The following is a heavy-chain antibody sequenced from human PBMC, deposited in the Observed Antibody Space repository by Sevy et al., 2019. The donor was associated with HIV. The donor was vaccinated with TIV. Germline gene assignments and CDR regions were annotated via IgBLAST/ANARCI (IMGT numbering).Heavy chain of an antibody. Sequence: GGSLSLSCAASGFTFSSNAMSWVRQAPGPGLELVSAISGSGGSTYYADSVKSRFTISRDNSKNTLYLQMNSLRAEDTAVYYCAKSYYDFLAADYGMDVWGQGTTVTVSS. D-gene: IGHD3-3*01. CDR3: AKSYYDFLAADYGMDV. J-gene: IGHJ6*02. CDR1: GFTFSSNA. V-gene: IGHV3-23*01. CDR2: ISGSGGST.